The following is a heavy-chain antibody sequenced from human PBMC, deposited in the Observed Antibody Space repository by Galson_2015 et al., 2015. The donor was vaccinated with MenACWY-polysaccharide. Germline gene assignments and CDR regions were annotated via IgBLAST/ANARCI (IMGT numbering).Heavy chain of an antibody. V-gene: IGHV4-39*07. CDR3: ARDSHYYGSGSYGWFDP. D-gene: IGHD3-10*01. Sequence: LSLTCTVSGGSISRTSHYWGWIRQPPGKGLEWIGSIYDGGTTYYNPSLKSRVTISVDTSKNQFSLNVTSVTAADTAVYFCARDSHYYGSGSYGWFDPWGQGILVPVSS. J-gene: IGHJ5*02. CDR2: IYDGGTT. CDR1: GGSISRTSHY.